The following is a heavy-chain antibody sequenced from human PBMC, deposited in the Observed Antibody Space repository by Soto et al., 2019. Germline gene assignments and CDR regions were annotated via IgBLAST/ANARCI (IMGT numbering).Heavy chain of an antibody. CDR3: ARADGLYYYDSSGYYYDAFDI. Sequence: QVQLVQSGAEVKKPGSSVKVSCKASGGTFSSYAISWVRQAPGQGLEWMGGIIPIFGTANYAQKFQGRVTINADKSTSTAYMELSSLRSEDTAVYYCARADGLYYYDSSGYYYDAFDIWGQGTMVTVSS. J-gene: IGHJ3*02. CDR2: IIPIFGTA. V-gene: IGHV1-69*06. CDR1: GGTFSSYA. D-gene: IGHD3-22*01.